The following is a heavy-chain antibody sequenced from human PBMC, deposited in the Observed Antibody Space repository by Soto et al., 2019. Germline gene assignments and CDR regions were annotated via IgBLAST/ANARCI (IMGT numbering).Heavy chain of an antibody. CDR2: IIPIFGTA. J-gene: IGHJ6*02. CDR1: GGTFSSYA. CDR3: AAGGAYGSGYYYYYGMDV. Sequence: SVKVSCKASGGTFSSYAISWVRQAPGQGLEWMGGIIPIFGTANYAQKFQGRVTITADESTSTAYMELSSLRSEDTAVYYCAAGGAYGSGYYYYYGMDVWGQGTTVTVSS. D-gene: IGHD3-10*01. V-gene: IGHV1-69*13.